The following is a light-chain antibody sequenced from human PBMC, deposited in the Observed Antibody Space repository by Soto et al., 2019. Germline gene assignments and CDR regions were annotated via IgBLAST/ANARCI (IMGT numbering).Light chain of an antibody. Sequence: DVVITHSPLSLPVTLGQPASISFRSSQSLVYSDGNTYLNWFQQRPGQSPRRLIYKVSNRDSGVPDRFSGGGSGTDFTLKISRLEAEDVGAYYCMQGTHWPQTLGQGTKVDIK. CDR3: MQGTHWPQT. V-gene: IGKV2-30*01. CDR1: QSLVYSDGNTY. J-gene: IGKJ1*01. CDR2: KVS.